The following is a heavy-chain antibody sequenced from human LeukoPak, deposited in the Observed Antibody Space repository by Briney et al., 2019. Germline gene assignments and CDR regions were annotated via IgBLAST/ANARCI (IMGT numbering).Heavy chain of an antibody. V-gene: IGHV4-59*01. D-gene: IGHD2-15*01. CDR2: IYYSGST. Sequence: SETLSLTCTVSGGSISSYYWSWIRQPPGKGLEWIGYIYYSGSTNYNPSLKSRVTISVDTSKNQFSLKLSSVTAADTAVYYCARWSWWSTFDYWGQGTLVTVSS. CDR1: GGSISSYY. J-gene: IGHJ4*02. CDR3: ARWSWWSTFDY.